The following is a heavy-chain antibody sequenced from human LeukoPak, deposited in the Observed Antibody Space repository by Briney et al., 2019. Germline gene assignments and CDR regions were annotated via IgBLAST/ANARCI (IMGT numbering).Heavy chain of an antibody. D-gene: IGHD3-10*01. CDR1: GYSFSTYA. J-gene: IGHJ4*02. Sequence: GASVKVSCKASGYSFSTYAMNWVRQAPGQRLEWMGWINAGNGDTKYSQKFQGRVTMTRDASASTTYMELSSLRSEDTAVYYCARDLGLRYGSGSYRYWGQGTLVTVSS. V-gene: IGHV1-3*01. CDR2: INAGNGDT. CDR3: ARDLGLRYGSGSYRY.